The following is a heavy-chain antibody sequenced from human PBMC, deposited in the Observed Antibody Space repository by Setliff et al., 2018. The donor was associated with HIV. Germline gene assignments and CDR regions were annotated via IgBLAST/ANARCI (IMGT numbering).Heavy chain of an antibody. V-gene: IGHV4-39*01. CDR2: IYYSGST. CDR1: GGSIGSGSHY. Sequence: SETLSLTCTVSGGSIGSGSHYWGWIRQPPGKGLEWIGSIYYSGSTYYNPSLKSRVTISVDTSKNQFSLKLSSVTAADTAVYYCACGAAAGTDYYYYYYMDVWGKGTTVTVSS. CDR3: ACGAAAGTDYYYYYYMDV. D-gene: IGHD6-13*01. J-gene: IGHJ6*03.